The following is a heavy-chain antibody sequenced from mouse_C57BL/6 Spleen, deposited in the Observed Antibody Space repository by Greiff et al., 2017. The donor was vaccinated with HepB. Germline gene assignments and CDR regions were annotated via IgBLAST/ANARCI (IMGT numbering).Heavy chain of an antibody. CDR3: ARKRLYYGISPWFAY. D-gene: IGHD1-1*01. Sequence: VQLQQPGAELVRPGSSVKLSCKASGYTFTSYWMDWVKQRPGQGLEWIGNIYPSDSETHYNQKFKDKATLTVDKSSSTAYMQLSSLTSEASAVYYCARKRLYYGISPWFAYWGQGTLVTVSA. V-gene: IGHV1-61*01. CDR2: IYPSDSET. J-gene: IGHJ3*01. CDR1: GYTFTSYW.